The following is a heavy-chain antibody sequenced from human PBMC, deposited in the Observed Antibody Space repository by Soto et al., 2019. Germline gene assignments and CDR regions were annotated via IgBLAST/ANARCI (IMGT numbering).Heavy chain of an antibody. Sequence: GGSLRLSCAASGFTFSSYAMSWVRQAPGKWLEWVSAISGSGVSTYYEDSVKGRFAVSRDNSKSKLYLQMNSLRDEDTAVYYCAKVPTGEMATVFQAFDIWGQGTMVTVSS. V-gene: IGHV3-23*01. CDR3: AKVPTGEMATVFQAFDI. J-gene: IGHJ3*02. CDR1: GFTFSSYA. D-gene: IGHD4-4*01. CDR2: ISGSGVST.